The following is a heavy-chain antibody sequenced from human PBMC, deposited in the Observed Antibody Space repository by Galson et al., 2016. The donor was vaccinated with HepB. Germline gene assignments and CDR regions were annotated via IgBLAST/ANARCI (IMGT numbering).Heavy chain of an antibody. V-gene: IGHV3-23*01. D-gene: IGHD6-19*01. CDR1: GFSFSDYA. CDR3: AKRFISSIAVAGDHDY. Sequence: SLRLSCAASGFSFSDYAMSWVRQAPGKGLEWVSGLSGRGGSRYYADSVKGRFTISRDNSNNTLYLQMNSLRAEDTAIYYCAKRFISSIAVAGDHDYWGQGTLVTVSS. CDR2: LSGRGGSR. J-gene: IGHJ4*02.